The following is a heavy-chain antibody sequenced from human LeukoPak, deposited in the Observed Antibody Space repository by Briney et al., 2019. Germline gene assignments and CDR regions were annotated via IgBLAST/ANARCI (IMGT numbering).Heavy chain of an antibody. CDR2: ISGSGGST. V-gene: IGHV3-23*01. Sequence: PGGSLRLSCAASGFTFSSYAISWVRQAPGKGLEWVSAISGSGGSTYYADSVKGRFTISRDNSKNTLYLQMNSLRAEDTAVYYCAKDVDYDSSGYYLYYCYGMDVWGQGTTVTVSS. CDR1: GFTFSSYA. J-gene: IGHJ6*02. CDR3: AKDVDYDSSGYYLYYCYGMDV. D-gene: IGHD3-22*01.